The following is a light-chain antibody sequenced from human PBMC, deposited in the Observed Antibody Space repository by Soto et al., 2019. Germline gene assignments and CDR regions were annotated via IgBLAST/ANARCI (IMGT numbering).Light chain of an antibody. J-gene: IGKJ4*01. CDR1: QNVYNN. CDR2: DAS. V-gene: IGKV3-15*01. CDR3: QQCRTWPLT. Sequence: EIVMTQSPATLSASPGEGATLSCKAGQNVYNNLAWYRQRPGQPPRLLIYDASTRATGISARFSGSGYGTEFTLTISSLQSEDFAVYFCQQCRTWPLTFGGGTKVDIK.